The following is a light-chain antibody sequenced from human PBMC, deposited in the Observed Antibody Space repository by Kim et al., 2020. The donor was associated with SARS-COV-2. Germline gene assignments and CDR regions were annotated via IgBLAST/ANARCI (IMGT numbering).Light chain of an antibody. CDR1: QVFGTT. V-gene: IGKV3-15*01. CDR3: HHYNNGPYT. Sequence: SLFRAERPPPPCRPRQVFGTTPAWCHQKPGQAPRLLIYGAFPRAPHIPARFSGAWSGTGFTLTTSSLQSEDFAVYYCHHYNNGPYTFGQGTKLEI. CDR2: GAF. J-gene: IGKJ2*01.